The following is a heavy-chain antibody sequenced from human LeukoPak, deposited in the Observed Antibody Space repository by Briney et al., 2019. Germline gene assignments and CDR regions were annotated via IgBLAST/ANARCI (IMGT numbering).Heavy chain of an antibody. CDR1: GFTFSSYS. Sequence: GGSLRLSCAASGFTFSSYSMNWVRQAPGKGLEWVSSISSSSSYIYYADSVKGRFTISRDNAKNSLYLQMNSLRAEDTAVYYCARGQEVLRFLEWLLRGSYMDVWGKGTTVTVSS. CDR2: ISSSSSYI. CDR3: ARGQEVLRFLEWLLRGSYMDV. D-gene: IGHD3-3*01. J-gene: IGHJ6*03. V-gene: IGHV3-21*01.